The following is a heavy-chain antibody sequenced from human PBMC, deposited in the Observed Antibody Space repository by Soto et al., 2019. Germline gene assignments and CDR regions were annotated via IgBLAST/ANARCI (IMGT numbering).Heavy chain of an antibody. CDR1: GFTFSTYT. CDR2: ITSSDYI. D-gene: IGHD6-6*01. V-gene: IGHV3-21*01. J-gene: IGHJ5*02. CDR3: ARETEYSNGWTTWFDP. Sequence: EVQLVESGGGLVKPGGSLRLSCAASGFTFSTYTMNWFRQAPGKGLEWVSSITSSDYISYADSVKGRLTISRDNAKNSLFLQMNSLRADDTAVYYCARETEYSNGWTTWFDPWGQGTLVTVSS.